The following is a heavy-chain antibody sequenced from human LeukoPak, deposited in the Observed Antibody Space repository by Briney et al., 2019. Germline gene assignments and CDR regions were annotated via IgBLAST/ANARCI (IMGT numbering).Heavy chain of an antibody. V-gene: IGHV1-69*13. CDR1: GGTFSSYA. J-gene: IGHJ6*03. Sequence: GASVKVSCKASGGTFSSYAISWVRQAPGQGLEWMGGIIPIFGTANYAQKFQGRVTITADESTSTAYMELSSLRSEDTAVYYCARDPTVVTLTGYYYYYMDVWGKGTTVTVSS. CDR2: IIPIFGTA. D-gene: IGHD4-23*01. CDR3: ARDPTVVTLTGYYYYYMDV.